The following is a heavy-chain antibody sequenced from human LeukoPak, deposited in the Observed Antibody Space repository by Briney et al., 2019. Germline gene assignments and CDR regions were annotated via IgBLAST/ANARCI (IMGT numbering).Heavy chain of an antibody. J-gene: IGHJ4*02. Sequence: SVKVSCKASGGTFSSYAISWVRQAPGQGLEWMGGIIPIFGTANYAQKFQGRVTITADESTSTAYMELSSLRSEDTAVYYCARDGLSSGYYSGPFDHWGQGTLVTVSS. D-gene: IGHD3-22*01. CDR2: IIPIFGTA. V-gene: IGHV1-69*01. CDR1: GGTFSSYA. CDR3: ARDGLSSGYYSGPFDH.